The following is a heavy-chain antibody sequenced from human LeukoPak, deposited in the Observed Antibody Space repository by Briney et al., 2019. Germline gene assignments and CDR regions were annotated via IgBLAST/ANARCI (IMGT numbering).Heavy chain of an antibody. CDR2: IYHSGGA. D-gene: IGHD6-6*01. J-gene: IGHJ4*02. CDR1: GASIDSHSW. V-gene: IGHV4/OR15-8*01. CDR3: ARGRGYSSSSANDY. Sequence: SETLSLTCAVSGASIDSHSWWSWVRQPPGKGLEWIGEIYHSGGANYKPSLKGRVTISVDTSKNQFSLKLSSVTAADTAVYYCARGRGYSSSSANDYWGQGTLVTVSS.